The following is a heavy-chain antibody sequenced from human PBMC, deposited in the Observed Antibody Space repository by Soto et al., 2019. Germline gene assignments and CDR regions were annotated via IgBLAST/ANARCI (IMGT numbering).Heavy chain of an antibody. J-gene: IGHJ3*01. V-gene: IGHV2-5*02. CDR2: IYWDGDK. D-gene: IGHD2-15*01. CDR1: GFSLSTSGVG. Sequence: QITLKESGPTLVQPTQTHTLTCTFSGFSLSTSGVGVGWIRQPPGKALEWLALIYWDGDKRYTPSLKSRLFISKDTSKNQVVLTMTKVDPEDTATYYCAHRVVGPGPITRAFDFWGQGTMVTVSS. CDR3: AHRVVGPGPITRAFDF.